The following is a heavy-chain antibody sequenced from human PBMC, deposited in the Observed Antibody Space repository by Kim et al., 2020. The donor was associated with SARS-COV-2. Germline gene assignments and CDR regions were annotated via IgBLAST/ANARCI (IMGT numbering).Heavy chain of an antibody. V-gene: IGHV3-30*07. Sequence: DPVKGRFTISRANSKNTVYLQMSSLRAEDTAVYYCTREPGSGGSCFGMDVWGQGTTVTVSS. J-gene: IGHJ6*02. CDR3: TREPGSGGSCFGMDV. D-gene: IGHD2-15*01.